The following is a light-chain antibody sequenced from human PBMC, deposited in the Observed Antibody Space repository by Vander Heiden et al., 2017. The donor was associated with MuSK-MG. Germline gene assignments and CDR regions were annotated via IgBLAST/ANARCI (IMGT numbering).Light chain of an antibody. CDR2: GAS. CDR1: QSVSRS. Sequence: EIVMTQSPATLSVSPGERVTLSCRASQSVSRSLAWYQQKPGQAPRLLIYGASTRATDIPARFSGSGSGTEFTLTISTLQSEDSVFYYCQQYNKWPLTFGGGTKVEIK. J-gene: IGKJ4*01. CDR3: QQYNKWPLT. V-gene: IGKV3-15*01.